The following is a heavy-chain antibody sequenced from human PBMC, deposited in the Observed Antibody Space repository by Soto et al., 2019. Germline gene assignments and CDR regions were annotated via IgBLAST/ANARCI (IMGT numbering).Heavy chain of an antibody. CDR1: GGSISSYY. CDR3: AREGRTGGPYYYYYGMDV. J-gene: IGHJ6*02. CDR2: IYYSRST. Sequence: SETLSLTCTVSGGSISSYYWSWIRQPPRKRLEWIGYIYYSRSTNYNPSLKSRVTISVDTSKNQFSLKLSSVTAADTAVYYCAREGRTGGPYYYYYGMDVWGQGTTVTV. V-gene: IGHV4-59*01.